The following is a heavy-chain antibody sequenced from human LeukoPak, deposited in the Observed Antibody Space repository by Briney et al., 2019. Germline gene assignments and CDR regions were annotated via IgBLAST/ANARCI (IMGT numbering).Heavy chain of an antibody. V-gene: IGHV3-7*01. D-gene: IGHD3-3*01. CDR1: GFSFKDYW. Sequence: SGGSLRLSCAASGFSFKDYWMSWVRQAPGKGLEWVANIKQDGSEKYYVDSVKGRFTISRDNAKNSLYLQMNSLRAEDTAVYYCARDQLDYDFWSGSNWFDPWGQGTLVTVSS. CDR3: ARDQLDYDFWSGSNWFDP. J-gene: IGHJ5*02. CDR2: IKQDGSEK.